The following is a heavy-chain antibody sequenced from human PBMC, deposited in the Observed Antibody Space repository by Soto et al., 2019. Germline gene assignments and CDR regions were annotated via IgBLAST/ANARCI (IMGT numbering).Heavy chain of an antibody. D-gene: IGHD6-13*01. J-gene: IGHJ4*02. CDR3: ARSPRSSPYFDY. Sequence: PGESLKISCQCSGYTFSNFWIGWVLQLPGKGLEWMGIIYPGDHETRYSPSFHGKVTLSVDKSINTAYLQWNSLEASDSAFYFCARSPRSSPYFDYWGQGALVTVSS. CDR1: GYTFSNFW. V-gene: IGHV5-51*01. CDR2: IYPGDHET.